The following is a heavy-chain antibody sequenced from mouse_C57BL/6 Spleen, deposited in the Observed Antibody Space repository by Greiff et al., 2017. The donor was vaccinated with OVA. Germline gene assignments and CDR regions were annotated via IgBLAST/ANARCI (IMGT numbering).Heavy chain of an antibody. CDR2: ISNGGGST. V-gene: IGHV5-12*01. CDR3: ARHRGSSWYFDV. J-gene: IGHJ1*03. D-gene: IGHD1-1*01. Sequence: EVKLMESGGGLVQPGGSLKLSCAASGFTFSDYYMYWVRQTPEKRLEWVAYISNGGGSTYYPDTVKGRFTISRDNAKNTLYLQMSRLKSEDTAMYYCARHRGSSWYFDVWGTGTTVTVSS. CDR1: GFTFSDYY.